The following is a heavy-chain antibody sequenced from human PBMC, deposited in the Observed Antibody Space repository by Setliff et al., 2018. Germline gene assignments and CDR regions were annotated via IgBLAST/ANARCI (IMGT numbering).Heavy chain of an antibody. CDR1: GDSITNSTSY. Sequence: SETLSLTCTVSGDSITNSTSYWTWIRQPAGKGLEWIGHIFSSGNTNYNPSLRSRVTISLDTSKNQFSLKLTSVTAADTAMYYCARDTSSDWAAWFDPWSQGILVTVSS. V-gene: IGHV4-61*09. CDR3: ARDTSSDWAAWFDP. CDR2: IFSSGNT. D-gene: IGHD6-19*01. J-gene: IGHJ5*02.